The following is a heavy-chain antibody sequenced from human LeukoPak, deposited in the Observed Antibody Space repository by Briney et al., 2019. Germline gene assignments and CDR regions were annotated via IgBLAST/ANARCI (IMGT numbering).Heavy chain of an antibody. V-gene: IGHV3-7*01. Sequence: GGSLRLSCAASGFTFSSYWMSWVRQAPGKGLEWVANIKKDGSEKYYVDSVKGRFTISRDNAKNSPYLQMNSLRAEDTAVYYCARDPDYCSGGSCSHGAFDIWGQGTMVTVSS. D-gene: IGHD2-15*01. J-gene: IGHJ3*02. CDR2: IKKDGSEK. CDR3: ARDPDYCSGGSCSHGAFDI. CDR1: GFTFSSYW.